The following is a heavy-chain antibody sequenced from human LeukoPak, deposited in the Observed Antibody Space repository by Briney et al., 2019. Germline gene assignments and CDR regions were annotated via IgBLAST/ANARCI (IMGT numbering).Heavy chain of an antibody. J-gene: IGHJ4*02. Sequence: ASVKVSCKASGYTFTGYYMHWVRQAPGQGLEWMGWINPNSGGTNYAQKFQGRVTMTRDTSTGTVYMELSSLKSDDTAVYYCARDLARRFDYWGQGTLVTVSS. CDR2: INPNSGGT. CDR1: GYTFTGYY. V-gene: IGHV1-2*02. CDR3: ARDLARRFDY. D-gene: IGHD3-16*01.